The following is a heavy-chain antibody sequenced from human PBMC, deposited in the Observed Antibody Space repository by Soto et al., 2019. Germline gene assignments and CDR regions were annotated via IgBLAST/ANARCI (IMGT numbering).Heavy chain of an antibody. D-gene: IGHD5-12*01. CDR2: ISFDGSNK. CDR1: GFTFSSYA. J-gene: IGHJ4*02. V-gene: IGHV3-30-3*01. Sequence: GGSLRLSCAASGFTFSSYAMHWVRQAPGKGLEWVAAISFDGSNKYCADSVKGRFTISRDNSKNTLHLQMNSLRADDTAVYYCARDKYQDGYNPLFHYWGQGTLVTVSS. CDR3: ARDKYQDGYNPLFHY.